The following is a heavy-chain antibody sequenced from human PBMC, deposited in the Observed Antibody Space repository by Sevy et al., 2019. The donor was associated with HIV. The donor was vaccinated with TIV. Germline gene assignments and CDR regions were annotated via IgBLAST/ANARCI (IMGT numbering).Heavy chain of an antibody. V-gene: IGHV3-7*01. CDR3: VRAIGAAGSY. J-gene: IGHJ4*02. CDR2: IKEDGSMI. Sequence: GGSLRLSCEASGFSFSSYWMSWVRQAPGKGLEWVANIKEDGSMIYYVDSVKGRFTISRDNAKNPVYLQMTGLGAEDAALYYCVRAIGAAGSYWGQGTLVTVSS. CDR1: GFSFSSYW. D-gene: IGHD6-13*01.